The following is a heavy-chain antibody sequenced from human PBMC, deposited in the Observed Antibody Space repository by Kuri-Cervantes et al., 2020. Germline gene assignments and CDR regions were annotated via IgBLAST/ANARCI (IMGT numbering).Heavy chain of an antibody. CDR1: EFIFSSYG. V-gene: IGHV3-30*02. CDR3: AVGHPLKFDN. Sequence: GESLKISCAASEFIFSSYGMHWVRQAPGKGLEWVAFIQYDGKNKFYGDSVKGRFTISRDNSRNTLYLQMNSPRSEDTAVYYCAVGHPLKFDNWGQGTLVTVSS. CDR2: IQYDGKNK. J-gene: IGHJ4*02.